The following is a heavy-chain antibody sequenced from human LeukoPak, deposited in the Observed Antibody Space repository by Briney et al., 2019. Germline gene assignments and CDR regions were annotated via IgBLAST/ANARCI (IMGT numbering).Heavy chain of an antibody. CDR3: AREGDYSNYFDY. J-gene: IGHJ4*02. CDR1: GGSISSHY. Sequence: SETLSLTCTVSGGSISSHYWSWIRPPPGKGLEWIGYIYYSGSTNYNPSLKSRVTISVDTSKNQFSLKLSSVTAADTAVYYCAREGDYSNYFDYWGQGTLVTVSS. CDR2: IYYSGST. V-gene: IGHV4-59*11. D-gene: IGHD4-11*01.